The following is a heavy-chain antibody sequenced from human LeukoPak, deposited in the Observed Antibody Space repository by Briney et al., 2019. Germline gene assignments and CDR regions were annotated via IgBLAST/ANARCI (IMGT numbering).Heavy chain of an antibody. CDR1: GGSFSGYY. J-gene: IGHJ3*02. Sequence: SETLSLTCAVYGGSFSGYYWSWIRQPPGKGLEWIGEINHSGSTNYNPSLKGRVTISVDTSKNQFSLKLSSVTAADTAVYYCARVVVVPAARGRPDAFDIWGQGTMVTVSS. V-gene: IGHV4-34*01. CDR2: INHSGST. D-gene: IGHD2-2*01. CDR3: ARVVVVPAARGRPDAFDI.